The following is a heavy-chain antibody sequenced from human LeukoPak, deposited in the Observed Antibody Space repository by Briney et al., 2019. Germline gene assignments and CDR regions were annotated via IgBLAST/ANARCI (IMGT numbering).Heavy chain of an antibody. D-gene: IGHD2-21*01. CDR2: VSSSSSYL. J-gene: IGHJ4*02. CDR1: GFTFSSYS. V-gene: IGHV3-21*01. CDR3: ARDPPPSSIPFDY. Sequence: PGGSLRLSCAASGFTFSSYSMNRGRQAPGKGLEWVSSVSSSSSYLYYADSVKGRFTISRDNAKNSLYLQMNSLRAEDTAVYYCARDPPPSSIPFDYWGQGTLVTVSS.